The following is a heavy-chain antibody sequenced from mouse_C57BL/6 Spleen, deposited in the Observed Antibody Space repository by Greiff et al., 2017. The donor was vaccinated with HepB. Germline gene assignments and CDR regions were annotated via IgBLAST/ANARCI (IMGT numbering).Heavy chain of an antibody. J-gene: IGHJ4*01. D-gene: IGHD2-2*01. CDR2: IYPGSGSS. CDR3: ARGGYEEGMDY. V-gene: IGHV1-55*01. Sequence: VQLQQPGAELVKPGASVKMSCKASGYTFTSYWITWVKQRPGQGLEWIGDIYPGSGSSNYNEKFKSKATLTVDTSSGTAYMQLSSLTSEDSAVYYCARGGYEEGMDYWGQGTSVTVSS. CDR1: GYTFTSYW.